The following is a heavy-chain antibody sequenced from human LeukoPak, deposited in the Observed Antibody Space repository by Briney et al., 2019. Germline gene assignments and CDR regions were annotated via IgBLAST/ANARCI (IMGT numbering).Heavy chain of an antibody. J-gene: IGHJ4*02. CDR3: AREAALPGWQYYLDS. Sequence: GGSLRLSCAASGFTFSDFAMIWVRQSPGKKGLEWVSSIFQGGGEIHYADSVRGRFTISRDNSKSTLFLQMNSLRAEDTAVYNCAREAALPGWQYYLDSWGQGTLVTVSS. D-gene: IGHD6-25*01. CDR1: GFTFSDFA. V-gene: IGHV3-23*01. CDR2: IFQGGGEI.